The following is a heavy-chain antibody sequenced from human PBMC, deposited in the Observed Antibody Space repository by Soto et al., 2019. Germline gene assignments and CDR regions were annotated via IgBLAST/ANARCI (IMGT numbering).Heavy chain of an antibody. CDR1: GGSIRNGYYY. V-gene: IGHV4-31*03. J-gene: IGHJ5*02. Sequence: SETLSLTCTVSGGSIRNGYYYWSWIRQLPGKGLEWIGNIYYIGTTSYNPSLKSRVTISIDTSKNQFSLKLRSVVAADTPIYSCANTEKTRPCFDTWGQGTLVTVSS. CDR2: IYYIGTT. CDR3: ANTEKTRPCFDT.